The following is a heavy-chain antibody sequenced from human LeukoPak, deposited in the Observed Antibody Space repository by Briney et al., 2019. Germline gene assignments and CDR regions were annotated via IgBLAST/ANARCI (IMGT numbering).Heavy chain of an antibody. D-gene: IGHD3-16*02. Sequence: GGSLRLSCAASGFTFGGYTMSWVRQAPGKGLQWVSTITSGGDYMYYADPVKGRFTISRDDSKNSLYLHMSSLRAEDTAVYYCARVSIFGVVIANDYWGQGTVVTVSS. CDR1: GFTFGGYT. CDR2: ITSGGDYM. V-gene: IGHV3-21*01. CDR3: ARVSIFGVVIANDY. J-gene: IGHJ4*02.